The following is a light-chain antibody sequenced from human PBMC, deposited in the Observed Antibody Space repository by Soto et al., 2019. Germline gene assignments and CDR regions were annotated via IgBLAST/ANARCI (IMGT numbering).Light chain of an antibody. CDR2: GAS. CDR3: QQYGNSYT. J-gene: IGKJ2*01. V-gene: IGKV3-20*01. Sequence: EIVLTQSPGTLSLSPGERATLSCRASQSVSNSLAWYQQKLRQAPRLLIYGASSRATGIPDRFSGSGSGTDFTLTISGLEPEDFEVYYCQQYGNSYTFGQGTKLGIK. CDR1: QSVSNS.